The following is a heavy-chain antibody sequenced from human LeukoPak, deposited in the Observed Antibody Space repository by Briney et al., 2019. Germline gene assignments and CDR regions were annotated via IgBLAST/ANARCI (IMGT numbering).Heavy chain of an antibody. Sequence: PSETLSLTCAVYGGSFSGYYWSWIRQPPGKGLEWIGEINHSGSTNYNPSLKSRVTISVDTSKNQFSLKLNSVTAADTAVYYCARRHPLYAFDIWGQGTMVTVSS. J-gene: IGHJ3*02. CDR3: ARRHPLYAFDI. CDR2: INHSGST. CDR1: GGSFSGYY. V-gene: IGHV4-34*01.